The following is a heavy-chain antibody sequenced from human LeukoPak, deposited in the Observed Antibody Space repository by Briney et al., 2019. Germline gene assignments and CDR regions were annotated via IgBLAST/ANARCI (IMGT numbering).Heavy chain of an antibody. CDR3: ARDMGYYDSSGYYYSESHDY. Sequence: ASVKVSCKASGYTFTKYYMHWVRQAPGQGLEWMGIINPSGGRASYAEKFQGRVTMTRDTSTSTVYMELSSLRSEDTAVYYCARDMGYYDSSGYYYSESHDYWGQGTLVTVSS. V-gene: IGHV1-46*01. CDR2: INPSGGRA. CDR1: GYTFTKYY. D-gene: IGHD3-22*01. J-gene: IGHJ4*02.